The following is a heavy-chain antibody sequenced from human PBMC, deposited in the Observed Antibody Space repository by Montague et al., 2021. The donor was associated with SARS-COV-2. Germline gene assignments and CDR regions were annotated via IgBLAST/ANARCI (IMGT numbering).Heavy chain of an antibody. D-gene: IGHD5-24*01. CDR1: GESVSGFY. CDR2: INHSGSP. Sequence: SETLSLTCAVYGESVSGFYWGWIRQPPGEGLEWLGEINHSGSPNYNPSPKSRVNISLDTSKNQFSLKLSFVTAADTAVYFCARGFRTVEMPTMSFDYWGQGTLVTVSS. V-gene: IGHV4-34*01. CDR3: ARGFRTVEMPTMSFDY. J-gene: IGHJ4*02.